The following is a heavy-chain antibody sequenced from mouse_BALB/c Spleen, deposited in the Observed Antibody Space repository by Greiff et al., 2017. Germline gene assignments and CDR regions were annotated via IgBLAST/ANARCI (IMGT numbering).Heavy chain of an antibody. J-gene: IGHJ2*01. CDR2: ISSGGSYT. CDR3: TRDSSGLYYFDY. CDR1: GFTFSSYT. Sequence: EVKVEESGGGLVKPGGSLKLSCAASGFTFSSYTMSWVRQTPEKRLEWVATISSGGSYTYYPDSVKGRFTISRDNAKNTLYLQMSSLKSEDTAMYYCTRDSSGLYYFDYWGQGTTLTVSS. V-gene: IGHV5-6-4*01. D-gene: IGHD3-1*01.